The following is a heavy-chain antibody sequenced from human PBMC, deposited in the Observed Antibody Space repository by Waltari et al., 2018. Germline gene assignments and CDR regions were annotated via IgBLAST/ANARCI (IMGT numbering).Heavy chain of an antibody. J-gene: IGHJ4*02. Sequence: QVQLVESGGGVVQPGGSLRLSCAASGFTFSSYGMHWVRQAPGKGLEWVAFIRYDGSNKYYADSVKGRFTISRDNSKNTLYLQMNSLRAEDTAVYYCWASRMREQPNPYYFDYWGQGTLVTVSS. CDR1: GFTFSSYG. D-gene: IGHD3-16*01. CDR3: WASRMREQPNPYYFDY. CDR2: IRYDGSNK. V-gene: IGHV3-30*02.